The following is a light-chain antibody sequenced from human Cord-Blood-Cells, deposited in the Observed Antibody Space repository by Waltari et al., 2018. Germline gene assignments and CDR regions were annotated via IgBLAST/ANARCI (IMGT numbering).Light chain of an antibody. J-gene: IGLJ3*02. CDR2: DVC. CDR1: SSDVGGYNY. CDR3: CAYAGSYTLL. V-gene: IGLV2-11*01. Sequence: QSALTQPRSVSGSPGQSVTISCTGTSSDVGGYNYVSWYQQHPGKAPKRLIYDVCKQPSGVPDPFSGSKSGHTASLTIYGIQVEDEADYYCCAYAGSYTLLFGGGTKLTVL.